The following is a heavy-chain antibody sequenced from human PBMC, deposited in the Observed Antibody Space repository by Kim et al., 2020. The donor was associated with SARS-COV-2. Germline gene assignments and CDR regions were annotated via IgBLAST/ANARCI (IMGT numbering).Heavy chain of an antibody. CDR2: IIPIFGTA. D-gene: IGHD3-9*01. CDR1: GGTFSSYA. J-gene: IGHJ6*02. CDR3: ARAELDYDILTGYAYYYYYGMHV. V-gene: IGHV1-69*13. Sequence: SVKVSCKASGGTFSSYAISWVRQAPGQGLEWMGGIIPIFGTANYAQKFQGRVTITADESTSTAYMELSSLRSEDTAVYYCARAELDYDILTGYAYYYYYGMHVWGPGTTVTVSS.